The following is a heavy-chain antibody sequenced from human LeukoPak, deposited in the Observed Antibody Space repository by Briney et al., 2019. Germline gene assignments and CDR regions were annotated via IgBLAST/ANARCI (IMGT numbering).Heavy chain of an antibody. Sequence: SETLSLTCAVYGGSFSGYYWSWIRQPPGKGLEWIGEINHSGSTNYNPSLKSRVTISVDTSKTQFSLKLSSVTAADTAVYYCARVGNYYDSSGYSGYWGQGTLVTVSS. CDR2: INHSGST. CDR3: ARVGNYYDSSGYSGY. V-gene: IGHV4-34*01. CDR1: GGSFSGYY. J-gene: IGHJ4*02. D-gene: IGHD3-22*01.